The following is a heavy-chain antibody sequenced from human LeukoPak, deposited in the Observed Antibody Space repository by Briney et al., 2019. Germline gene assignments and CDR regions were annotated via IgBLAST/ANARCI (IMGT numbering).Heavy chain of an antibody. V-gene: IGHV3-48*04. D-gene: IGHD2-2*02. CDR1: GFTFSSYS. CDR3: ARDPVPLYRNYYYMDV. CDR2: ISSSSTI. Sequence: GGSLRLSCAASGFTFSSYSMNWVRQAPGEGLEWVSYISSSSTIYYADSVKGRFTISRDNAKNSLYLQMNSLRAEDTAVYYCARDPVPLYRNYYYMDVWGKGTTVTVSS. J-gene: IGHJ6*03.